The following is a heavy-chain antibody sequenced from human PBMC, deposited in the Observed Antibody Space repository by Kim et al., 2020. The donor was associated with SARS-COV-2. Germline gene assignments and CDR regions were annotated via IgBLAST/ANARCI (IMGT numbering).Heavy chain of an antibody. V-gene: IGHV3-21*01. J-gene: IGHJ5*02. D-gene: IGHD3-10*01. CDR2: ISSSSSYI. CDR3: ARDIYGGSGSYPNGWFDP. Sequence: GGSLRLSCAASGFTFSSYSMNWVLQAPGTWLEWVSSISSSSSYIYYADSVKGLFTISRDNAKNSLYLQMNSLRAEDTAVYYCARDIYGGSGSYPNGWFDPWGQGTLVTVSS. CDR1: GFTFSSYS.